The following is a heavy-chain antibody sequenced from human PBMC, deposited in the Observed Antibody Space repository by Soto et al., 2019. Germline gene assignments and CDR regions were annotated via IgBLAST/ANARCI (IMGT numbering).Heavy chain of an antibody. J-gene: IGHJ4*02. CDR2: IIPIFGTA. V-gene: IGHV1-69*13. CDR3: ARGYCRGGSCYGLYYFDY. D-gene: IGHD2-15*01. CDR1: GGTFSNYA. Sequence: SVKVSCKASGGTFSNYAISWVRQAPGQGLEWMGGIIPIFGTANYAQKFQGRVTITADESTSTAYMGLSSLRSDDTAVYYCARGYCRGGSCYGLYYFDYGGQETLVTVSS.